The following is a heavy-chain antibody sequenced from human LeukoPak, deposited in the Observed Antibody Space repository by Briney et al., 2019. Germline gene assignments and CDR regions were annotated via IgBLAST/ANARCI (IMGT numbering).Heavy chain of an antibody. J-gene: IGHJ4*02. D-gene: IGHD1-26*01. CDR3: ATTFSGSFYGSLDY. V-gene: IGHV1-24*01. CDR2: FDPEDGET. Sequence: GASVKVSCKVSGYTLTELSMHWVRQAPGKGLERTGGFDPEDGETIYAQKFQGRVTMTEDTSTDTAYMELSSLRSEDTAVYYCATTFSGSFYGSLDYWGQGTLVIVSS. CDR1: GYTLTELS.